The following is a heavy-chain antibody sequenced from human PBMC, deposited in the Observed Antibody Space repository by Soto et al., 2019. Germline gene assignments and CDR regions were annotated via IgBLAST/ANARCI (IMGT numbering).Heavy chain of an antibody. V-gene: IGHV4-30-4*01. CDR3: ARALYSSFPRYYYYGMDV. J-gene: IGHJ6*02. Sequence: QVQLQESGPGLVKPSQTLSLTCTVSGGSISSGDYYWSWIRQPPGKGLEWVWHIYYSGSTYYNPSLESRVTISVDTSMNQFSLKLSSVPAADTAVYYCARALYSSFPRYYYYGMDVWGQGTTVTVSS. CDR2: IYYSGST. CDR1: GGSISSGDYY. D-gene: IGHD4-4*01.